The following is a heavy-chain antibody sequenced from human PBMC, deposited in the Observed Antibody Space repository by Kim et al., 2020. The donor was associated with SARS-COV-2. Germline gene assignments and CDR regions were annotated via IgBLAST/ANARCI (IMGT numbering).Heavy chain of an antibody. J-gene: IGHJ1*01. D-gene: IGHD1-26*01. CDR3: ASASGSLFYKYFQH. V-gene: IGHV5-51*01. Sequence: SPSFQGQVTISADKSISTAYLQWSSLKASDTAMYYCASASGSLFYKYFQHWGQGTLVTVSS.